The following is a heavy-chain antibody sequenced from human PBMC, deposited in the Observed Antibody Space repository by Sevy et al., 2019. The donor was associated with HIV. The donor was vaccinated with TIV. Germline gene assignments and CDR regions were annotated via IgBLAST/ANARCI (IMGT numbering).Heavy chain of an antibody. CDR3: ARDIVVVVAATDYNWFDP. CDR1: GGSISSYY. J-gene: IGHJ5*02. V-gene: IGHV4-4*07. CDR2: IYTSGST. Sequence: SETLSLTCTVSGGSISSYYWSWIRQPAGKGLEWIGRIYTSGSTNYNPSLKSRVTMSVDTSKNQFSLKLSSVTAADTAVYYCARDIVVVVAATDYNWFDPLGQGTLVTVSS. D-gene: IGHD2-15*01.